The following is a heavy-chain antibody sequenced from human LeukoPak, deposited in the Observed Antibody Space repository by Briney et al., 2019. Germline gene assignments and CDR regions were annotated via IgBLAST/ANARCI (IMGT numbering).Heavy chain of an antibody. CDR2: TYYRSKWYN. J-gene: IGHJ6*02. V-gene: IGHV6-1*01. CDR1: GDSVSSNSVA. Sequence: SQTLSLTCAISGDSVSSNSVAWNWIRQSPSRGLEWLGRTYYRSKWYNDYAVSVKSRIIINPDTSKNQFSLKLSSVTAADTAVYYCARDHYIAAHPYYYYYGMDVWGQGTTVTVSS. D-gene: IGHD6-6*01. CDR3: ARDHYIAAHPYYYYYGMDV.